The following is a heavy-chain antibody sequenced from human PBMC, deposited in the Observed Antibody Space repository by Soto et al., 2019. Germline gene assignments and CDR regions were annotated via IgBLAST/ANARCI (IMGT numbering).Heavy chain of an antibody. Sequence: GGSLRLSCAASGFTFSSYAMHWVRQAPGKGLEWVAVISYDGSNKYYADSVKGRFTISRDNSKNTLYLQMNSLRAEDTAVYYCAREFRDGRNYGGHEYFQHWGQGTLVTVSS. CDR2: ISYDGSNK. CDR1: GFTFSSYA. V-gene: IGHV3-30-3*01. D-gene: IGHD4-17*01. CDR3: AREFRDGRNYGGHEYFQH. J-gene: IGHJ1*01.